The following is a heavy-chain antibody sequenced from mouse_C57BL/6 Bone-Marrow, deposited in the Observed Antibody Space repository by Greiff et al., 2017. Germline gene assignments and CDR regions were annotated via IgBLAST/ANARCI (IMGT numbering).Heavy chain of an antibody. CDR2: INPSSGYT. CDR1: GYTFTSYW. V-gene: IGHV1-7*01. J-gene: IGHJ2*01. CDR3: AATMVTTSY. D-gene: IGHD2-2*01. Sequence: QVQLQQSGAELAKPGASVKLSCKASGYTFTSYWMHWVKQRPGQGLEWIGYINPSSGYTKYNQKFKDKATLTADTSSSTAYMQLSSLTYEDSAVYYCAATMVTTSYWGQGTTLTVSS.